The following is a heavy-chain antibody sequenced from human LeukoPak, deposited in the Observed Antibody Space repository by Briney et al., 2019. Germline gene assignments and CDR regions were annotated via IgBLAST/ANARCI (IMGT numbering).Heavy chain of an antibody. CDR1: GFTFSSYA. Sequence: GGSLRLSCAASGFTFSSYAMHWVRQAPGKGLEWVAVISYDGSNKYYADSVKGRFTISRDNSRNTLYLQMNSLRAEDTAVYYCAKRDGYKYGLDYWGQGTLVTVSS. J-gene: IGHJ4*02. CDR2: ISYDGSNK. V-gene: IGHV3-30-3*02. CDR3: AKRDGYKYGLDY. D-gene: IGHD5-18*01.